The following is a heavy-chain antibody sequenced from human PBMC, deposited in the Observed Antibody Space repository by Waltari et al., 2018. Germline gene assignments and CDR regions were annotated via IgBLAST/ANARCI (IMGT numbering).Heavy chain of an antibody. V-gene: IGHV3-30*03. J-gene: IGHJ3*02. CDR2: ISDDGSQE. CDR1: GFSFSSYA. CDR3: ASYMTTVPLRAFDI. D-gene: IGHD4-17*01. Sequence: VQLVESGGRVVEEGGSLRLSCAASGFSFSSYAMHWVRQAPGKGWGWVAGISDDGSQEDCADSVKGRFSISRDNTRNKMFLQMSRLRVEDTAVYYCASYMTTVPLRAFDIWGQGTMVTVSS.